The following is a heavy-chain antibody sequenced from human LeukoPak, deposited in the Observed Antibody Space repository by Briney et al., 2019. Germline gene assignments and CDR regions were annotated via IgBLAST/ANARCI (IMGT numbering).Heavy chain of an antibody. J-gene: IGHJ3*02. CDR2: ISSSSSYI. D-gene: IGHD5-18*01. CDR3: ARAKDTAMVNDAFDI. V-gene: IGHV3-21*01. Sequence: SGGSLRLSCAASGFTFSSYSMNWVRQAPGKGLEWVSSISSSSSYIYYADSVKGRFTISRDNAKNSPYLQMNSLRAEDTAVYYCARAKDTAMVNDAFDIWGQGTMVTVYS. CDR1: GFTFSSYS.